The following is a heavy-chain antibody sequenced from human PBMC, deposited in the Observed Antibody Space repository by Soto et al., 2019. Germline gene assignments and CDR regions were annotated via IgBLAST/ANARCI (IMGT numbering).Heavy chain of an antibody. Sequence: HVQVVQSGAEVKKPGSSVKVSCKASGGTFSSYTITWVRQAPGQGLEWLGRIIPIFGVTNYAQKFQDRLTMSADRPTTTAYMELSSLTSADTAVYYCVRDWESTTQTWGFGDSWGQGTLVTVSS. V-gene: IGHV1-69*04. CDR3: VRDWESTTQTWGFGDS. CDR1: GGTFSSYT. D-gene: IGHD3-10*01. CDR2: IIPIFGVT. J-gene: IGHJ4*02.